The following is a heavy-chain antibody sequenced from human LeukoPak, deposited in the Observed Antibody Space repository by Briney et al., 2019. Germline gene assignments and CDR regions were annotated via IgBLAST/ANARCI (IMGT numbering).Heavy chain of an antibody. CDR3: ARDKIGMDV. Sequence: PSETLSLTCTVSGGSFSSGSYYWSWIRQPPGKGLEWIGYIYYSGSTNYNPSLKSRVTISVDTSKNQFSLKLSSVTAADTAVYYCARDKIGMDVWGQGTTVTVSS. CDR1: GGSFSSGSYY. V-gene: IGHV4-61*01. CDR2: IYYSGST. J-gene: IGHJ6*02.